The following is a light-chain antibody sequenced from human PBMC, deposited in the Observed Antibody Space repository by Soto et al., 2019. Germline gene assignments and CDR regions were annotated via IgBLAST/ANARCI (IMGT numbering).Light chain of an antibody. J-gene: IGLJ1*01. CDR1: SSDVGAYNY. CDR2: DVS. Sequence: SVLTQPRSVSGSPGQSVTISCTGTSSDVGAYNYVSWYQQHPGKAPKLMIYDVSKRPSGVPDRLSGSKSGNTASLTISGLQADDEADYYCCSYAGRYTYVFGTGTKVTVL. CDR3: CSYAGRYTYV. V-gene: IGLV2-11*01.